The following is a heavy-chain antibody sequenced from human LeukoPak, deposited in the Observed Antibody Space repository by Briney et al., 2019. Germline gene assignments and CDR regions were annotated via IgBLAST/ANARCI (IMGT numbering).Heavy chain of an antibody. Sequence: ASVKVSCKASGYTFNTYGISWVRQAPGQGLEWMGCINTYDGNTNYAQKLQGRVTMTTDTSTSTAYMELRSLRSDDTAVYYCARDRDLRFFLYWGQGTLVTVSS. CDR3: ARDRDLRFFLY. CDR1: GYTFNTYG. V-gene: IGHV1-18*01. CDR2: INTYDGNT. D-gene: IGHD3-3*01. J-gene: IGHJ4*02.